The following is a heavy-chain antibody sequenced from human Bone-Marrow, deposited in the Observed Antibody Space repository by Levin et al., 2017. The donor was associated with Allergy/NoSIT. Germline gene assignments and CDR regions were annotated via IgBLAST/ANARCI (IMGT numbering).Heavy chain of an antibody. D-gene: IGHD6-13*01. V-gene: IGHV3-30*18. CDR2: ISYDGSNK. J-gene: IGHJ2*01. CDR1: GFTFSSYG. Sequence: GESLKISCAASGFTFSSYGMHWVRQAPGKGLEWVAVISYDGSNKYYADSVKGRFTISRDNSKNTLYLQMNSLRAEDTAVYYCAKVGSSWTYWYFDLWGRGTLVTVSS. CDR3: AKVGSSWTYWYFDL.